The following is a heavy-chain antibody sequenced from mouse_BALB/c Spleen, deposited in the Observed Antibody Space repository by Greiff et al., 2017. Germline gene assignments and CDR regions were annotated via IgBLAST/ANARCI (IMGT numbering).Heavy chain of an antibody. CDR3: ARVGTTVEDAMDY. Sequence: DVQLVESGGGLVKPGGSLKLSCAASGFTFSSYAMSWVRQTPEKRLEWVASISSGGSTYYPDSVKGRFTISRDNARNILYLQMSSLRSEDTAMYYCARVGTTVEDAMDYWGQGTSVTVSS. CDR2: ISSGGST. D-gene: IGHD1-1*01. CDR1: GFTFSSYA. V-gene: IGHV5-6-5*01. J-gene: IGHJ4*01.